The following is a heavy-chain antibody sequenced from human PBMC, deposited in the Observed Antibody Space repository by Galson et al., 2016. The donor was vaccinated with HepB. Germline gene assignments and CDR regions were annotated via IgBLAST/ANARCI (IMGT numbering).Heavy chain of an antibody. D-gene: IGHD3-10*01. V-gene: IGHV1-3*01. CDR3: SRGISTSTYYYGGG. CDR1: GYTFTSFP. Sequence: SVKVSCKASGYTFTSFPIHWVRQAPGQRLERMGWINADNGNTKYSQKFQGRVTITRDTSASTAYMELSSLKSEDTAVYYCSRGISTSTYYYGGGWGQGTLVTVSS. J-gene: IGHJ4*02. CDR2: INADNGNT.